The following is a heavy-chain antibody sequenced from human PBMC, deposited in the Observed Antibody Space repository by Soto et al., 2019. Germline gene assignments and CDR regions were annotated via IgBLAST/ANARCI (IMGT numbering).Heavy chain of an antibody. D-gene: IGHD6-19*01. Sequence: SVKVSCKSSGGTFSSYAISWVRQAPGQGLEWMGGIIPIFGTANYAQKFQGRVTITADESTSTAYMELSSLRSEDKAVYYCARDIAVAGTPNWFDPWGTGTRVNAS. CDR1: GGTFSSYA. V-gene: IGHV1-69*13. J-gene: IGHJ5*02. CDR2: IIPIFGTA. CDR3: ARDIAVAGTPNWFDP.